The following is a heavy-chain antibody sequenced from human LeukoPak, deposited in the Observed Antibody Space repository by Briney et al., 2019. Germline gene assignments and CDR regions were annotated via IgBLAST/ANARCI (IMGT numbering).Heavy chain of an antibody. CDR2: ISGSGGST. Sequence: GGSLRLSCAASGFTFSSYAMRWVRQAPGKGLEWVSAISGSGGSTYYADSVKGRFTISRDNSKNTLYLQMNSLRAEDTAVYYCAKVLGYSYRFGYWGQGTLVTVSS. CDR3: AKVLGYSYRFGY. CDR1: GFTFSSYA. V-gene: IGHV3-23*01. D-gene: IGHD5-18*01. J-gene: IGHJ4*02.